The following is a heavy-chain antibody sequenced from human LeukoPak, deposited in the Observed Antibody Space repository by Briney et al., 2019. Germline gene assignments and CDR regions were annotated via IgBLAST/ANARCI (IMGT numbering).Heavy chain of an antibody. CDR2: ISAYNGNT. V-gene: IGHV1-18*01. Sequence: ASVKVSCKASGYTFTSYGISWVRQAPGQGLEWMGWISAYNGNTNYAQKLQGRVTMTTDTSTSTAYMELRSLRSDDTAVYYCAREEGQQLAYYLDYWGQGTLVTVSS. CDR3: AREEGQQLAYYLDY. CDR1: GYTFTSYG. J-gene: IGHJ4*02. D-gene: IGHD6-13*01.